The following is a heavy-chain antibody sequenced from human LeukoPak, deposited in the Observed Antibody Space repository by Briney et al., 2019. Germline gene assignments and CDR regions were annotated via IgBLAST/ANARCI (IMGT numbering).Heavy chain of an antibody. CDR2: INPNSGGT. D-gene: IGHD1-26*01. CDR3: ARKSKQNGGSGSYYENYYYYMDV. J-gene: IGHJ6*03. Sequence: GASVKVSCKASGYTFTGYYMHWVRQAPGQGLEWIGWINPNSGGTNYAQKFQGRVTMTRDTSISTAYMELSRLRSDDTAVYYCARKSKQNGGSGSYYENYYYYMDVWGKGTTVTVSS. CDR1: GYTFTGYY. V-gene: IGHV1-2*02.